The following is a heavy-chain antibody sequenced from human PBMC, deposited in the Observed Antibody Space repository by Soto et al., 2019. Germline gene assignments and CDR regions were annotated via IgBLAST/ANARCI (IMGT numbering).Heavy chain of an antibody. D-gene: IGHD2-2*01. CDR3: AIVVPAVADAFDI. V-gene: IGHV4-59*01. J-gene: IGHJ3*02. CDR1: GGSISSYY. Sequence: SETLSLTCTVSGGSISSYYWSWIRQPPGKGLEGSGYIYYKGSTNYNPSIKSRVTISIDTAKNQFSLKLSSVTAADFAVYYCAIVVPAVADAFDIWGQGTMVTVSS. CDR2: IYYKGST.